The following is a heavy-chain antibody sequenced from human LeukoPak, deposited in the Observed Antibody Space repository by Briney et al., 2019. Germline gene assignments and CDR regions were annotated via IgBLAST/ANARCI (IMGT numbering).Heavy chain of an antibody. J-gene: IGHJ5*02. D-gene: IGHD4-17*01. CDR2: INPNSGGT. CDR3: ATGDYGGYLGWFDP. Sequence: ASVRVSCKASGYTFTGYYMHWVRQAPGQGLEWMGWINPNSGGTNYAQKFQGRVTMTRDTSISTAYMELSRLRSDDTAVYYCATGDYGGYLGWFDPWGQGTLVTVSS. CDR1: GYTFTGYY. V-gene: IGHV1-2*02.